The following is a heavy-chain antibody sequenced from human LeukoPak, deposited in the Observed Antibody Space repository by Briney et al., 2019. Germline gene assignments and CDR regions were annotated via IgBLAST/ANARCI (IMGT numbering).Heavy chain of an antibody. CDR3: ASDHSSASYTYYYYYMDV. Sequence: SETLSLTCTVSGYSISTGYYWDWIRQPPGKGLEWIGTFYHGGSTYYNPSLKSRVTISVDTSKNQFSLKLSSVTAADTAVYYCASDHSSASYTYYYYYMDVWGKGTTVTVSS. J-gene: IGHJ6*03. D-gene: IGHD1-26*01. CDR1: GYSISTGYY. CDR2: FYHGGST. V-gene: IGHV4-38-2*02.